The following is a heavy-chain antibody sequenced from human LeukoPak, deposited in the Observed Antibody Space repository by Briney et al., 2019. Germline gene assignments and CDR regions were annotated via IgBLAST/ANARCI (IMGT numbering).Heavy chain of an antibody. CDR3: VRERKVYYYDSSGLPRAPDFDP. Sequence: SETLSLTCTVSGGSISSSSYYWGWIRQPPGKGLEWIGSIYYSGSTYYNPSLKSRVTISVDTSKNQFSLKLSSVTAADTAVYYCVRERKVYYYDSSGLPRAPDFDPWGQGALVTVSS. J-gene: IGHJ5*02. D-gene: IGHD3-22*01. CDR1: GGSISSSSYY. CDR2: IYYSGST. V-gene: IGHV4-39*07.